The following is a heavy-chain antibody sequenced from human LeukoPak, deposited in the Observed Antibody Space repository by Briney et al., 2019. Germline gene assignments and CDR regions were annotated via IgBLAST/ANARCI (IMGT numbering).Heavy chain of an antibody. CDR2: ISSSSSYI. Sequence: GGSLRLSCAASGFTFSSYTMNWVRQAPGKGLEWVSSISSSSSYIYYADSVKGRFTISRDNAKNSLYLQMNSLRAEDTAVYYCAREGYYDISGYQNFDYWGQGTLVTVSS. CDR3: AREGYYDISGYQNFDY. J-gene: IGHJ4*02. D-gene: IGHD3-22*01. V-gene: IGHV3-21*01. CDR1: GFTFSSYT.